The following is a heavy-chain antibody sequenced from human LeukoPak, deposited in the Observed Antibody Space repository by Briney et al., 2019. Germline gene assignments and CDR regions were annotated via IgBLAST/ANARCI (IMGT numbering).Heavy chain of an antibody. CDR2: IKTDGSST. CDR3: ARDRGYTQDY. CDR1: GFTFSTYW. D-gene: IGHD5-12*01. Sequence: GGSLRLSCAASGFTFSTYWMHWVRQAPGKGLVWVSHIKTDGSSTTYADSVKGRFTISRDNAKNTLYLQMNSLRAEDTAVYYCARDRGYTQDYWGQGALVTVSS. J-gene: IGHJ4*02. V-gene: IGHV3-74*01.